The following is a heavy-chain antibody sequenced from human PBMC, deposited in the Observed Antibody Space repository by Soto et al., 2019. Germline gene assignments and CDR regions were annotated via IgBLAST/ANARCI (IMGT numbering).Heavy chain of an antibody. V-gene: IGHV1-46*01. J-gene: IGHJ6*02. CDR3: ARRVRWDYYDSSGYYYGMDV. CDR2: INPGDGNT. D-gene: IGHD3-22*01. CDR1: GYTFTSYY. Sequence: ASVKVSCKASGYTFTSYYMHWVRQAPGQGLEWMGMINPGDGNTRYAQKFQGRVTITRDTSASTAYMELSSLRSEDTAVYYCARRVRWDYYDSSGYYYGMDVWGQGTTVTVSS.